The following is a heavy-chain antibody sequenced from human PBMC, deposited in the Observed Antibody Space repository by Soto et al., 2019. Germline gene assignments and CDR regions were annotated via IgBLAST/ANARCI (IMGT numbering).Heavy chain of an antibody. J-gene: IGHJ4*02. CDR1: GFTFIFYA. D-gene: IGHD3-16*01. Sequence: GGSVRLSCAASGFTFIFYAMHWVRQAPGKGLEWVAVISYNGRNKHYVDSVKGRFTISRDNSQDTLYLQMDSLRPDDTAVYYCARQAKIGDRSQFYFDSWGQGTLVTVSS. CDR3: ARQAKIGDRSQFYFDS. V-gene: IGHV3-30*04. CDR2: ISYNGRNK.